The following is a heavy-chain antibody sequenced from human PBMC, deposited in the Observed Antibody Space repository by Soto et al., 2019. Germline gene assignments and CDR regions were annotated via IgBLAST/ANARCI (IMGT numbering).Heavy chain of an antibody. V-gene: IGHV3-11*03. J-gene: IGHJ4*02. D-gene: IGHD5-12*01. CDR2: ISSSGDYR. CDR1: GFTFSDHY. Sequence: QVQLLESGGGLVKPGGSLRLSCTASGFTFSDHYLSWIRQAPGKGLEWVSYISSSGDYRNYADSVKDRFTISRHNTKHSLYLQMNSLRAEDTAVYYCARGDVDTVAQADYWGQGTLVTVSS. CDR3: ARGDVDTVAQADY.